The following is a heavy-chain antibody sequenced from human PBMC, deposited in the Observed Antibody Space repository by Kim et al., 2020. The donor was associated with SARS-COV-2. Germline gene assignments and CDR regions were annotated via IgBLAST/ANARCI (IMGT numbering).Heavy chain of an antibody. CDR2: ISWNSGAI. CDR1: GFTFGHYA. CDR3: TKDTLTITFGGANAFDI. Sequence: GGSLRLSCAASGFTFGHYAMHWVRKAPGKGLEWVSGISWNSGAIGYVDSVKGRFTISRDNAKNSLYLQMNSLRAEDTALYYCTKDTLTITFGGANAFDI. V-gene: IGHV3-9*01. D-gene: IGHD3-16*01. J-gene: IGHJ3*02.